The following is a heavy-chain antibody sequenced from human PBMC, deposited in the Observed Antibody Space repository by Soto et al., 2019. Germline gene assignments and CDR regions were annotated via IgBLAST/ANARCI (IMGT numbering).Heavy chain of an antibody. CDR3: ARGVTIFGVVQNYMDV. Sequence: GGSLRLSCAASGFTFSSYSMNWVRQAPGKGLEWVSSISSSSSYIYYADSVKGRFTISRDNAKNSLYLQMNSLRAEDTAVYYCARGVTIFGVVQNYMDVWGKGTTVTVSS. CDR2: ISSSSSYI. D-gene: IGHD3-3*01. V-gene: IGHV3-21*01. J-gene: IGHJ6*03. CDR1: GFTFSSYS.